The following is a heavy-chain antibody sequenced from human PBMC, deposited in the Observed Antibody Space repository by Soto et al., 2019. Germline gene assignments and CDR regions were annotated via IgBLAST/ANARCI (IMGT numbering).Heavy chain of an antibody. V-gene: IGHV4-4*02. CDR1: GDSITSDKW. Sequence: QVQLQESGPGLVKPSGTLSLTCAVSGDSITSDKWWSWLRQPPGKGLQWIGEIYHSGIAKYNPSLKSRVIISVDKSKNQFSLKLSSVTAADTAVYYCARGETQQQRDYWGQGTLVTVSS. CDR2: IYHSGIA. CDR3: ARGETQQQRDY. D-gene: IGHD6-13*01. J-gene: IGHJ4*02.